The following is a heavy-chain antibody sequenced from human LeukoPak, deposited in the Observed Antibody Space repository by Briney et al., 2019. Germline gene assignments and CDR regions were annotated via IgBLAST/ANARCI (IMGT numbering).Heavy chain of an antibody. CDR1: GYTFTSYY. V-gene: IGHV1-46*01. CDR2: INPSGGST. CDR3: ARDAGSYCSGGSCYGLGYYYGMDV. D-gene: IGHD2-15*01. J-gene: IGHJ6*02. Sequence: ASVKVSCKASGYTFTSYYMHWVRQAPGQGLEWMGIINPSGGSTSYAQKFQGRVTMTRDTSTSTVYMELSSLRSEDTAVYYCARDAGSYCSGGSCYGLGYYYGMDVWGQGTTVTVSS.